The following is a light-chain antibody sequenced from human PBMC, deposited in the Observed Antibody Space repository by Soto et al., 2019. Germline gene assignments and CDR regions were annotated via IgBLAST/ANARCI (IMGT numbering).Light chain of an antibody. CDR2: DAS. V-gene: IGKV3-11*01. J-gene: IGKJ4*01. Sequence: EIVLTQSPASLSLSPGERATLSCRASQRVSNYLAWYQQKPGQAPRLLIYDASNRASGIPARFSGSGSGTDFTLTISSLDPEDFAVYYCQQRSNWPPVTFGRGTKVEIK. CDR1: QRVSNY. CDR3: QQRSNWPPVT.